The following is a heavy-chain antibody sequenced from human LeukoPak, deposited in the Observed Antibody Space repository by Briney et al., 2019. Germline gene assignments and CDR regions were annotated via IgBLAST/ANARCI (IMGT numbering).Heavy chain of an antibody. V-gene: IGHV4-38-2*02. CDR3: ARGDYSYGHSYYYMGV. Sequence: SETPSLTCTVSGYSISSGYYWGWIRQPPGKGLEWIGSIYHSGSTYYNPSLKSRVTISVDTSKNQFSLKLSSVTAADTAVYYCARGDYSYGHSYYYMGVWGKGTTVTISS. J-gene: IGHJ6*03. CDR1: GYSISSGYY. CDR2: IYHSGST. D-gene: IGHD5-18*01.